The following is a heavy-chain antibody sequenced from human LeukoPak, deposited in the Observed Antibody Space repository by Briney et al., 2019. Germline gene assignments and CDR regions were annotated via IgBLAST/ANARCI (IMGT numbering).Heavy chain of an antibody. CDR2: ISYDGSNK. D-gene: IGHD3-10*01. CDR1: GFTFRSYD. CDR3: ARDAGAGANWFDS. Sequence: GRSLRLSFADSGFTFRSYDMHWVRQAPGKGLEWLAVISYDGSNKYYADSVKGRFTISRDNSKNTLYLQMNSLRAEDTAVYYCARDAGAGANWFDSWGQGTLVTVSS. J-gene: IGHJ5*01. V-gene: IGHV3-30*04.